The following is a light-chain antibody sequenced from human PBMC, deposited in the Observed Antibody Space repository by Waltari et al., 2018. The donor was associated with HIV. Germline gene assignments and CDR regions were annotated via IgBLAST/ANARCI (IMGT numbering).Light chain of an antibody. J-gene: IGKJ4*01. CDR1: QSVRSS. V-gene: IGKV3-20*01. CDR3: QHYGGSST. CDR2: GAS. Sequence: EIVLTQSPGTLSLSLGERATLSYRASQSVRSSLAWYQQKPGQAPRLLISGASSRATGIPDRFSGSGSGTDFTLTINRLEPEDFAVYYCQHYGGSSTFGGGTKVEI.